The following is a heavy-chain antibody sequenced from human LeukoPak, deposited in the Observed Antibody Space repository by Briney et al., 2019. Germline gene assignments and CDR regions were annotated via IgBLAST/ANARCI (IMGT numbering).Heavy chain of an antibody. CDR1: GGSFSGYY. V-gene: IGHV4-34*01. D-gene: IGHD6-13*01. J-gene: IGHJ5*02. Sequence: SETLSLTCAVYGGSFSGYYWSWLRQPPGKGLEWIGEINHSGSTNYNPSLKSRVTISVDTSKNQFSLKLSSVTAADTAVYYCARGGGIAAASMGYYDPWGQGTLVTVSS. CDR2: INHSGST. CDR3: ARGGGIAAASMGYYDP.